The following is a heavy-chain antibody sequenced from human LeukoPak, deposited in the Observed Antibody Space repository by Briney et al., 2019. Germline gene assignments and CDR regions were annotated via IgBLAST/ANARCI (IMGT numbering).Heavy chain of an antibody. J-gene: IGHJ5*02. CDR1: GYSISSGYY. D-gene: IGHD3-9*01. CDR3: ARRGRITIFRNWFDP. Sequence: PSETLSLTCTVSGYSISSGYYWGWIRQPPGKGLEWIGSIYHSGSTNYNPSLKSRVTISVDTSKNQFSLKLSSVTAADTAVYYCARRGRITIFRNWFDPWGQGTLVTVSS. V-gene: IGHV4-38-2*02. CDR2: IYHSGST.